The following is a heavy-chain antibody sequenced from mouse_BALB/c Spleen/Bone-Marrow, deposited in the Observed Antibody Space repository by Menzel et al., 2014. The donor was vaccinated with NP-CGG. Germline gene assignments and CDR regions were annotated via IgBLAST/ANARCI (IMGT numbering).Heavy chain of an antibody. J-gene: IGHJ2*01. CDR1: GYTFTSYW. D-gene: IGHD2-3*01. V-gene: IGHV1S127*01. CDR3: SREDGNHYFDY. CDR2: IDPSDSYT. Sequence: VQLQQSGAELVKPGASVKMSCKASGYTFTSYWMHWVKRRPGHGLEWIGLIDPSDSYTSYNQNFKGKATLTVDTSSNTAYMQLSSLTSEDSAVYYCSREDGNHYFDYWGQGTTLAVSS.